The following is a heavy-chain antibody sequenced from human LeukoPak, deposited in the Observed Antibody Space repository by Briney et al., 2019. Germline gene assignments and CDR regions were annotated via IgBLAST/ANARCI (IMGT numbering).Heavy chain of an antibody. CDR1: GGCFSGYH. Sequence: SETLSLTCAVYGGCFSGYHWSWIRQPPGRGLEWIGEVNHSGSTNYNPSLKSRVTISVDTSKNQFSLNLNSVTAADTAVYYCARGGHYGDYLGYWGQGTLVTVSS. CDR3: ARGGHYGDYLGY. CDR2: VNHSGST. J-gene: IGHJ4*02. V-gene: IGHV4-34*01. D-gene: IGHD4-17*01.